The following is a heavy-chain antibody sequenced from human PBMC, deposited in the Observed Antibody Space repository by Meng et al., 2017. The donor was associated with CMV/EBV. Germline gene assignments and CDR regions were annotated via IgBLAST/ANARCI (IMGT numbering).Heavy chain of an antibody. J-gene: IGHJ6*02. CDR2: ISYDGSNK. Sequence: LSLTCAASGFTFSSYAMHWVRQAPGKGLEWVAVISYDGSNKYYADSVKGRFTISRDNSKNTLYLQMNSLRAEDTAVYYCAREGREWFGYYYYYGMDVWGQGTTVTVSS. CDR3: AREGREWFGYYYYYGMDV. CDR1: GFTFSSYA. V-gene: IGHV3-30*04. D-gene: IGHD3-3*01.